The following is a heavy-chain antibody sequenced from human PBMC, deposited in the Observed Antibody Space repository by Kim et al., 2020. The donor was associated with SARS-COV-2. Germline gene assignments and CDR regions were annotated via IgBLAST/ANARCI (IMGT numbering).Heavy chain of an antibody. Sequence: GGSLRLSCAASGFTFSDYGMHWVRQAPGKGREWVAVIYFDGRNKEYAGSVKGRFTISRDNCKHILYLQMNSLRVEDTAIYYCAKDRGYGGNWDWFDPWGQGTLVTGSS. J-gene: IGHJ5*02. CDR2: IYFDGRNK. CDR3: AKDRGYGGNWDWFDP. CDR1: GFTFSDYG. D-gene: IGHD7-27*01. V-gene: IGHV3-33*06.